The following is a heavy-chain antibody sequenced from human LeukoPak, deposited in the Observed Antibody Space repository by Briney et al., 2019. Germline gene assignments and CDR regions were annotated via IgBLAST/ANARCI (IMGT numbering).Heavy chain of an antibody. CDR3: ARIPSHYYDSSGYYFDY. Sequence: PSETLSLTCTVSGGSISSYYWSWIRQPPGRGLEWIGYIHYSGSTNYNPSLKSRVTISVDTSKNQFSLKLSSVTAADTAVYYCARIPSHYYDSSGYYFDYWGQGTLVTVSS. D-gene: IGHD3-22*01. J-gene: IGHJ4*02. CDR1: GGSISSYY. CDR2: IHYSGST. V-gene: IGHV4-59*12.